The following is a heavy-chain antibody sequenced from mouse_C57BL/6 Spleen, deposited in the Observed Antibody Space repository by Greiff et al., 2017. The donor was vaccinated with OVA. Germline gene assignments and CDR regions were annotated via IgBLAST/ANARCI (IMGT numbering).Heavy chain of an antibody. Sequence: EVKVEESGGGLVQPGGSMKLSCAASGFTFSDAWMDWVRQSPEKGLEWVAEIRNKANNHATYYAESVKGRFTISRDDSKSSVYLQMNSLRAEDTGIYYCTREGSLYYAMDYWGQGTSVTVSS. CDR1: GFTFSDAW. V-gene: IGHV6-6*01. D-gene: IGHD1-1*01. J-gene: IGHJ4*01. CDR2: IRNKANNHAT. CDR3: TREGSLYYAMDY.